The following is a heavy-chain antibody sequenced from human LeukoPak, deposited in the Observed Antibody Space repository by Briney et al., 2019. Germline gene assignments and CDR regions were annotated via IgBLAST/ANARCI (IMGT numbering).Heavy chain of an antibody. CDR2: IRSKANSYAT. Sequence: GGSLKLSCAAPGFTFSGSAMHWVRQASGKGLEWVGRIRSKANSYATAYAASVKGRFTISRDDSKNTAYLQMNSLKTEDTAVYYCTRLSSEYSSSWYEPYNWFDPWGQGTLVTVSS. D-gene: IGHD6-13*01. CDR3: TRLSSEYSSSWYEPYNWFDP. J-gene: IGHJ5*02. CDR1: GFTFSGSA. V-gene: IGHV3-73*01.